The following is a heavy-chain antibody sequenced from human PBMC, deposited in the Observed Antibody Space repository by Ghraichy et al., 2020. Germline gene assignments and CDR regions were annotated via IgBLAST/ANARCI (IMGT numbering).Heavy chain of an antibody. J-gene: IGHJ1*01. V-gene: IGHV4-59*11. D-gene: IGHD6-13*01. CDR2: MHHDGTT. CDR1: YGALMNHY. CDR3: ARGLPYGGSWRVAGPLDH. Sequence: SETLSLTCRLSYGALMNHYWNWLRQPPGKGLEWIGFMHHDGTTSYNPSLSGRVTISLATTKNQISLKVTSVTAADTAVYFCARGLPYGGSWRVAGPLDHWGQGTPVTVSS.